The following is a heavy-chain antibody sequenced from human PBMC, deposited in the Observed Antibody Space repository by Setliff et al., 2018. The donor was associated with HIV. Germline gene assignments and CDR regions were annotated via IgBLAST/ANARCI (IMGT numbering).Heavy chain of an antibody. D-gene: IGHD2-15*01. J-gene: IGHJ5*02. Sequence: SETLSLTCTVSGGSISSSSYYWGWIRQPPGKGLEWIGSIYYSGSTYYNPSLKNRVTTSVDTSKNQFSLNLSSVIAADTAIYFCARFTVVVFGAGEPSWFDPWGQGILVTVSS. CDR1: GGSISSSSYY. V-gene: IGHV4-39*01. CDR3: ARFTVVVFGAGEPSWFDP. CDR2: IYYSGST.